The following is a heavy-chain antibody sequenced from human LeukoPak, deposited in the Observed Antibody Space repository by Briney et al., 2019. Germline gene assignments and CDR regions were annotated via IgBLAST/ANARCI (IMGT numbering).Heavy chain of an antibody. Sequence: GGSLRPSCAASGFTVSSNYMSWVRQAPGKGLEWVSVIYSGGSTYYADSVKGRFTISRDNSKNTLYLQMNSLRAEDTAVYYCARHNPWILLWFGEPTGGGWFDPWGQGTLVTVSS. D-gene: IGHD3-10*01. CDR3: ARHNPWILLWFGEPTGGGWFDP. CDR1: GFTVSSNY. V-gene: IGHV3-66*04. J-gene: IGHJ5*02. CDR2: IYSGGST.